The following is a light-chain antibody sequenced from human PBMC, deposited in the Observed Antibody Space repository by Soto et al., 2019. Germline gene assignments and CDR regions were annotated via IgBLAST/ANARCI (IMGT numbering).Light chain of an antibody. CDR2: EVI. CDR1: SSDVGAYDY. CDR3: TSYTSSSTYV. V-gene: IGLV2-14*01. Sequence: QSVLTQPASVSGSPGQSITISCTGTSSDVGAYDYVSWHQQHPGKVPKFMIYEVINRPSGVSHRFSGSKSGNTASLTISGLQADDEADYYCTSYTSSSTYVFGSGTKVTVL. J-gene: IGLJ1*01.